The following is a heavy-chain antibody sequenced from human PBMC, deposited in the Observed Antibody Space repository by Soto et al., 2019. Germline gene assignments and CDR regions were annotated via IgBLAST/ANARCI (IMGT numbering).Heavy chain of an antibody. CDR1: GFPWSSYA. CDR3: AKRSSSSTFDY. CDR2: ISGSDDSS. Sequence: EVQLLESGGGLVQPGESLRLSCGASGFPWSSYAISWVRQAPGKGMAWVSVISGSDDSSYYADSVKGRFTISRDNSKNTLYLQITSLRAEDTAVYYCAKRSSSSTFDYWGQGTLVTVSS. D-gene: IGHD6-6*01. J-gene: IGHJ4*02. V-gene: IGHV3-23*01.